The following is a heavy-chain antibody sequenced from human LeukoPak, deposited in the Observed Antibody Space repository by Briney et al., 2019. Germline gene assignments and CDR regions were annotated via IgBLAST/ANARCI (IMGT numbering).Heavy chain of an antibody. D-gene: IGHD6-13*01. J-gene: IGHJ4*02. CDR3: AKDRSDNTTWYVGSH. Sequence: GGSLRLSCAASGFTFSTYAMSWVRQAPGKGLEWVSSISSSGDSTDYADSVKGRFTISRDNPKTTLYLQMNSLRADDTAIYYCAKDRSDNTTWYVGSHWGQGTLVTVSS. CDR1: GFTFSTYA. V-gene: IGHV3-23*01. CDR2: ISSSGDST.